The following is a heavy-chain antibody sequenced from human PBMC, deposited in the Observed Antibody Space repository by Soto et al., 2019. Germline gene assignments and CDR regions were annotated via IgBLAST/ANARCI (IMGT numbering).Heavy chain of an antibody. CDR1: GGSFSGYY. Sequence: TLSLTCAVYGGSFSGYYWSWIRQPPGKGLEWIGEINHSGSTNYNPSLKSRVTISVDTSKNQFSLKLSSVTAADTAVYYCARRLPPSAAGYDYYYGMDVWGQGTTVTVSS. V-gene: IGHV4-34*01. J-gene: IGHJ6*02. D-gene: IGHD6-13*01. CDR3: ARRLPPSAAGYDYYYGMDV. CDR2: INHSGST.